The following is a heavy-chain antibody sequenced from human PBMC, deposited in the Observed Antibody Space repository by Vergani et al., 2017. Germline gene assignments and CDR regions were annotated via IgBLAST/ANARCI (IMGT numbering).Heavy chain of an antibody. CDR3: ARDRGYDTLTIFDY. CDR1: GFTFSSYS. CDR2: ISSSGGST. Sequence: EVQLVESGGGLVQPGGSLRLSCAASGFTFSSYSMNWVRQAPGKGLEWVSYISSSGGSTYYADSVKGRFTISRDNAKKSLYLQMTSLRAEDTAVYYCARDRGYDTLTIFDYWGQGNLVTVSS. J-gene: IGHJ4*02. V-gene: IGHV3-48*04. D-gene: IGHD3-9*01.